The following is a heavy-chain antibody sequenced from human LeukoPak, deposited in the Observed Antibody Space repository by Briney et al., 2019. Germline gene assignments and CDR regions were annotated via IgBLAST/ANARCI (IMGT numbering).Heavy chain of an antibody. CDR2: ISSSSSYI. J-gene: IGHJ4*02. CDR1: GITFSSYM. CDR3: ATGGSGYDSPFDN. Sequence: GGSLRLSCAASGITFSSYMMNWVRQAPGKGLEWVSSISSSSSYIYYADSVRGRFTISRGNAKNSLYLQMNSLRAEDTAVYYCATGGSGYDSPFDNWGQGTLVTVSS. V-gene: IGHV3-21*01. D-gene: IGHD5-12*01.